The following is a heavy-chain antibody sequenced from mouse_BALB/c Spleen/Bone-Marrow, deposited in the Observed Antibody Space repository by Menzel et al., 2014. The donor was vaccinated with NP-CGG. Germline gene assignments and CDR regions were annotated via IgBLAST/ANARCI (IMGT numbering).Heavy chain of an antibody. V-gene: IGHV1-7*01. CDR3: ARGNPLYAMDY. CDR1: GYTFTSYW. J-gene: IGHJ4*01. CDR2: INPSTGYT. Sequence: QVQLKDSGAELAKPGASVKMSCKASGYTFTSYWMHWVKQRPGQGLEWIGYINPSTGYTDYNQKFNDKATLTADKSSSTAYMQLSSLTSKDSAVYYCARGNPLYAMDYWGQGNSVTVSS. D-gene: IGHD2-1*01.